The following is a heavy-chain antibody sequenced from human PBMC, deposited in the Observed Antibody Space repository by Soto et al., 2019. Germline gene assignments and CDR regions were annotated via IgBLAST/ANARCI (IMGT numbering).Heavy chain of an antibody. Sequence: QVQLVQSGAEVKKPGASVKVYCKASGYTFSNYGISWLRQAPGRGLEWMGWISAYNGNTKYSQKLQARVTMTTDTSTSTAYMELSRLRSHATAVYYSARHSPPVDHWGQGSLVTASP. CDR2: ISAYNGNT. J-gene: IGHJ5*02. CDR1: GYTFSNYG. CDR3: ARHSPPVDH. V-gene: IGHV1-18*01.